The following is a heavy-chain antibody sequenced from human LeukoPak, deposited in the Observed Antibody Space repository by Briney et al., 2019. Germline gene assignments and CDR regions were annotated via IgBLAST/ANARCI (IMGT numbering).Heavy chain of an antibody. CDR3: ARRPIVGVPAPIDY. CDR1: GGSISSGGYY. CDR2: IYYSGST. V-gene: IGHV4-31*03. J-gene: IGHJ4*02. Sequence: SETLSLTCTVSGGSISSGGYYWSWLRQHPGKGLEWIGYIYYSGSTYYNPSLKSRVTISVDTSKNQFSLKLSSVTAADTAVYYCARRPIVGVPAPIDYWGQGNLVTVSS. D-gene: IGHD2-2*01.